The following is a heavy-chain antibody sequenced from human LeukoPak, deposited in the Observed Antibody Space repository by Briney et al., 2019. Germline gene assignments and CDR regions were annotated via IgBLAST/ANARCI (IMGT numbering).Heavy chain of an antibody. V-gene: IGHV1-18*01. CDR1: VYTFTSYG. Sequence: ASVKVSCKASVYTFTSYGISWVRQAPGQGLEWMGWISAYNGNTNYAQKLQGRVTMTTDTSTSTAYMEMRSLRSDDTAVYYCARDLRYCSSTSCYTRPSYWGQGTLVTVSS. CDR3: ARDLRYCSSTSCYTRPSY. D-gene: IGHD2-2*02. CDR2: ISAYNGNT. J-gene: IGHJ4*02.